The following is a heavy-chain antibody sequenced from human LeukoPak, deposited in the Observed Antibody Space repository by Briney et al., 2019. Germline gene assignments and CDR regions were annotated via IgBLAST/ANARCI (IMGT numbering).Heavy chain of an antibody. Sequence: SETLSLTRTVSGGSISSNGYYWSWIRQQPGKGLEWIGYIYYSGSTYYNPSLTSRVTISVDTSKNHFSLKLSSVTAADTAVYYCARDGDSTGYYFAYWGQGTLVTVSS. D-gene: IGHD3-22*01. V-gene: IGHV4-31*03. CDR2: IYYSGST. CDR3: ARDGDSTGYYFAY. J-gene: IGHJ4*02. CDR1: GGSISSNGYY.